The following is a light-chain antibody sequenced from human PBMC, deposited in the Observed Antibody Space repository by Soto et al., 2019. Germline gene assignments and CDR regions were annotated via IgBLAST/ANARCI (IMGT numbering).Light chain of an antibody. CDR3: HQRYNWPRVT. CDR2: DVS. J-gene: IGKJ5*01. Sequence: EIVLTQSPGTLSLSPWESATLSCRASQTVSNSLAWYQQKPGQPPRLLIYDVSNRATGIPARFSGSGSGTDFTLTITSLEPEDFAVYFCHQRYNWPRVTFGQGTRLEIK. CDR1: QTVSNS. V-gene: IGKV3-11*01.